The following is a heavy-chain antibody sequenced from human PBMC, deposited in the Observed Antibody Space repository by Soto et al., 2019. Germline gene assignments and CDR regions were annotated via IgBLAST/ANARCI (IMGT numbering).Heavy chain of an antibody. CDR2: IWYDGRSK. CDR3: GRVDRYYGMDV. V-gene: IGHV3-33*01. J-gene: IGHJ6*04. Sequence: QVQLVESGGGVVQPGRSLRLSCAASGFTFSNYGLHWVRQAPGKGLEWVADIWYDGRSKNYVDSVKGRFTISRDNSKNTLYLEMNSLRAEDSAVYYCGRVDRYYGMDVWGKGTTVTVSS. CDR1: GFTFSNYG.